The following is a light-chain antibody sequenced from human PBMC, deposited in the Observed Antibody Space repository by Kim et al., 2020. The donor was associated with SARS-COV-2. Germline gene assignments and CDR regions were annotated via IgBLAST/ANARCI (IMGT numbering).Light chain of an antibody. CDR1: QTISNY. CDR3: QQSFTNPRV. V-gene: IGKV1-39*01. J-gene: IGKJ1*01. Sequence: ASVGDRITITCRASQTISNYLSWYQQQPRKPPKLLIYAASSLQSGVPSRFSGSGSGTEFTLTINSLQPEDFATYYCQQSFTNPRVFGQGTKVDIK. CDR2: AAS.